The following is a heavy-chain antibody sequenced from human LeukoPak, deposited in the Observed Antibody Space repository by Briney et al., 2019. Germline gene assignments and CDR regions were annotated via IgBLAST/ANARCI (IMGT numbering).Heavy chain of an antibody. D-gene: IGHD3-9*01. CDR3: ARGLYRYDILTGYYEHYPYYFDY. J-gene: IGHJ4*02. CDR2: INHSGST. Sequence: SETLSLTCAVYGGSFSGYYWSWIRQPPGKGLEWIGEINHSGSTNYNPSLKSRVTISVDTSKNQFSLKLSSVTAADTAVYYCARGLYRYDILTGYYEHYPYYFDYWGQGTLVTVSS. V-gene: IGHV4-34*01. CDR1: GGSFSGYY.